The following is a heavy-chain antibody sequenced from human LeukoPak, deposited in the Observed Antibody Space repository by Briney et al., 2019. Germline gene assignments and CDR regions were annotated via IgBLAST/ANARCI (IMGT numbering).Heavy chain of an antibody. CDR3: ASRALGMGSGGSYQFDY. V-gene: IGHV4-31*01. CDR2: IYYSGST. D-gene: IGHD2-15*01. CDR1: GGSISSGGYY. Sequence: PSETLSLTCTVSGGSISSGGYYWSWIRQHPGKGLEWIGYIYYSGSTYYNPSLKSQVTISVDTSKNQFSLKLSSVTAADTAVYYCASRALGMGSGGSYQFDYWGQGTLVTVSS. J-gene: IGHJ4*02.